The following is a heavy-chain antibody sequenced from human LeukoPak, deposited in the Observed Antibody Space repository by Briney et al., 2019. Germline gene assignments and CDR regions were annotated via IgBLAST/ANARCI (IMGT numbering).Heavy chain of an antibody. CDR1: GGSISSYY. J-gene: IGHJ4*02. Sequence: SETLSLTCTVSGGSISSYYWSWIRQPPGKGLEWIGYIYYSGSTNYNPSLKSRVTISVDTSKNQFSLKLSSVTAADTAVYYCARLFIGDQIDYWGQGTLVTVSS. V-gene: IGHV4-59*08. CDR2: IYYSGST. CDR3: ARLFIGDQIDY. D-gene: IGHD3-16*01.